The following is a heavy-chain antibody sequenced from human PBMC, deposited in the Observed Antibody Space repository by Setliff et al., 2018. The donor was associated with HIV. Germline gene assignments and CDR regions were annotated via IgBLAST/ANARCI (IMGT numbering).Heavy chain of an antibody. CDR1: GGSISSSS. D-gene: IGHD3-10*01. Sequence: ETLSLTCTVSGGSISSSSHYWGWVRQAPGKGLEWVANIKEDGSEKYYVDSVKGRFTISRDNAQNSLYLQMNRLRAEDTATYYCTMALYMDVWGKGTTVTVSS. CDR3: TMALYMDV. V-gene: IGHV3-7*03. CDR2: IKEDGSEK. J-gene: IGHJ6*03.